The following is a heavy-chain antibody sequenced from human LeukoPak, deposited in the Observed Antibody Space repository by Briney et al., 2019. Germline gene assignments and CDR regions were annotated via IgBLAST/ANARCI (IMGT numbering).Heavy chain of an antibody. CDR2: IKQDASER. CDR1: GFTFSNYW. Sequence: GGTPRLSCAASGFTFSNYWMNWVRQAPGKGLEWVANIKQDASERFYLDSVKGRFTISRDNAKNSLYLQMNSLRAEDTAVYYCARDMSSSWGFDLWGRGTLVTVSS. J-gene: IGHJ2*01. CDR3: ARDMSSSWGFDL. V-gene: IGHV3-7*01. D-gene: IGHD6-13*01.